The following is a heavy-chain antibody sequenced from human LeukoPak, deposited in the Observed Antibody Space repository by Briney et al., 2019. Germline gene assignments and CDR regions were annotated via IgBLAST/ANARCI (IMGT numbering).Heavy chain of an antibody. D-gene: IGHD2-21*01. V-gene: IGHV4-4*09. CDR1: GGSISRYY. CDR3: ARMPRDCSSSSCPLRY. CDR2: IYHTGST. Sequence: SETLSLTCTVSGGSISRYYWNWIRRSPGKGLEWIGYIYHTGSTSYNPSLKSRVIISVDTSKNQFSLNLTSVTAADTAVYYCARMPRDCSSSSCPLRYWGQGTLVTVSA. J-gene: IGHJ4*02.